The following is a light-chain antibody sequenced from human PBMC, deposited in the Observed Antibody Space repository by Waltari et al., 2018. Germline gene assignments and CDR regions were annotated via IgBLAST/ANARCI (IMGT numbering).Light chain of an antibody. J-gene: IGKJ2*01. CDR2: AAS. CDR1: KNINSL. Sequence: DIQMTQSPSSLSASVGDRVTITCRASKNINSLLNWYQQKPGRAPTLLLHAASTLPSGVPSRFSGSGFGTDFSLTISSLQPEDSATYYCQQSFTTPYTFGQGTELEIK. V-gene: IGKV1-39*01. CDR3: QQSFTTPYT.